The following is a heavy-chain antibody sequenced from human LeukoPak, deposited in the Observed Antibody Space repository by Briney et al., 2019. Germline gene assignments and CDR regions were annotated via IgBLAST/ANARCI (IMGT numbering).Heavy chain of an antibody. CDR2: IWYDGSNK. V-gene: IGHV3-33*08. CDR1: GFTFSNFG. J-gene: IGHJ4*02. Sequence: GGSLRLSCAASGFTFSNFGMHWVRQAPGKGLEWVAVIWYDGSNKYYADSVKGRFTISRDNSKNTLYLQMNSLRAEDTAVYYCARDGSGSYDYWGQGTLVTVSS. CDR3: ARDGSGSYDY. D-gene: IGHD1-26*01.